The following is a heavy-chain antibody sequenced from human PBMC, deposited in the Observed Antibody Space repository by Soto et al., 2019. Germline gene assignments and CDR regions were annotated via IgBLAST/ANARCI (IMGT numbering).Heavy chain of an antibody. D-gene: IGHD4-17*01. V-gene: IGHV1-58*01. J-gene: IGHJ3*02. CDR1: GFTFTSSA. Sequence: QMQLVQSGPEVKKPGTSVKVSCKASGFTFTSSAVQWVRQARGQRLEWIGWIVVGSGNTNYAQKFQERVTITRDLSTSTVYMELSSLRSEDTAVYYCAVFGRTVTTQSDAFDIWGQGTMVTVSS. CDR3: AVFGRTVTTQSDAFDI. CDR2: IVVGSGNT.